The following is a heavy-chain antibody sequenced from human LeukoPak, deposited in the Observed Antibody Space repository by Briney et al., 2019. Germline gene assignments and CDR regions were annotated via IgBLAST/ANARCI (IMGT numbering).Heavy chain of an antibody. CDR2: ISYDGSNK. J-gene: IGHJ4*02. Sequence: GGSLRLSCTASGFTFSSYGMHWVRQAPGKGLEWVAVISYDGSNKYYADSVKGRFTISRDNSKNTLYLRMNSLRAEDTAVYYCAREGEMATIFDYWGQGTLVTVSS. CDR1: GFTFSSYG. D-gene: IGHD5-24*01. V-gene: IGHV3-30*03. CDR3: AREGEMATIFDY.